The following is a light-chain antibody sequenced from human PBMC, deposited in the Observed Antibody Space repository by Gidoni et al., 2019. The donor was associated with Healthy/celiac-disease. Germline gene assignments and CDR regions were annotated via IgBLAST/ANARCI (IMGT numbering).Light chain of an antibody. J-gene: IGKJ2*01. CDR2: WAS. CDR1: QSVLYSSNNKNY. V-gene: IGKV4-1*01. CDR3: QQYYSTPLYT. Sequence: DIVITQSPDSPAVSLGERATIHCKSSQSVLYSSNNKNYLAWYQQKPGQPPKLLIYWASTRESGVPDRFSGGGSGTDFTLTISSLQAEDVAVYYCQQYYSTPLYTFGQGTKLEIK.